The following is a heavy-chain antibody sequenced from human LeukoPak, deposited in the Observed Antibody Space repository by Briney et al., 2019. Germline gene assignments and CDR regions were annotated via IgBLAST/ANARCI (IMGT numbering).Heavy chain of an antibody. D-gene: IGHD1-14*01. Sequence: SETLSLTCTVSGGSISSYYWSWIRQPPGKGLEWIGYIYCSGSTNYNPSLKSRVTISVDTSKNQFSLKLSSVTAADTAVYYCARGTVSEPLLPPTFDYWGQGTLVTVSS. CDR2: IYCSGST. V-gene: IGHV4-59*01. CDR1: GGSISSYY. J-gene: IGHJ4*02. CDR3: ARGTVSEPLLPPTFDY.